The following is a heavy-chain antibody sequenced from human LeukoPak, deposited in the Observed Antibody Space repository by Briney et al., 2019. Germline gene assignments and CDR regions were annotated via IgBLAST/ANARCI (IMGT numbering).Heavy chain of an antibody. V-gene: IGHV3-30*18. J-gene: IGHJ4*02. D-gene: IGHD3-9*01. CDR1: GFTFSSYG. CDR3: AKDRLTIFYYFDY. Sequence: GGSLRLSCAASGFTFSSYGMHWVRQAPGKGLEWVAVISYDGSNKYYADSVKGRFTISRDNSKNTLYLQMNSLSAEDTAVYYCAKDRLTIFYYFDYWGQGTLVTVSS. CDR2: ISYDGSNK.